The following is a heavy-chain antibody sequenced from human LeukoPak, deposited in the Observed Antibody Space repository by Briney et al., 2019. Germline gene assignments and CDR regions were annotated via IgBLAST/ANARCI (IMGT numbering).Heavy chain of an antibody. CDR2: ISAYNGNT. J-gene: IGHJ4*02. D-gene: IGHD3-22*01. CDR3: ARVQPTWYYDC. CDR1: GYTFTSYD. V-gene: IGHV1-18*01. Sequence: ASVKVSCKASGYTFTSYDISWVRQAPGQGLEWMGWISAYNGNTNYAQELQDRVTMTTDTSTTTAYMELSSLRSEDTAVYYCARVQPTWYYDCWGQGTLVTVSS.